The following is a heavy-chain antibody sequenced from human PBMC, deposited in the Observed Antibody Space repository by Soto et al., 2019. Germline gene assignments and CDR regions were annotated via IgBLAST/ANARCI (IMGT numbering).Heavy chain of an antibody. CDR1: VYTFINHG. Sequence: QIQLVQAGGEVKKPGASVKVSCKAAVYTFINHGISWVRQAPGQGLEWMGCLNVYNGDINYAQKFRGRVTMTADTSTRTAYMERRSLRSDETAVYYCARGALGGPFLATIHFDNWGQGTLVTVSS. D-gene: IGHD5-12*01. CDR2: LNVYNGDI. V-gene: IGHV1-18*04. J-gene: IGHJ4*02. CDR3: ARGALGGPFLATIHFDN.